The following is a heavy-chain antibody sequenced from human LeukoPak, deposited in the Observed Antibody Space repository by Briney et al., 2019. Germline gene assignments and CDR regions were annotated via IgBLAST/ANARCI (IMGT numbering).Heavy chain of an antibody. CDR3: ARDQEGQYPTDY. CDR1: GYTFTSYY. J-gene: IGHJ4*02. D-gene: IGHD2-2*01. V-gene: IGHV1-46*01. CDR2: INPSGGST. Sequence: SXXVSCKASGYTFTSYYMHWVRQAPGQGLEWMGIINPSGGSTSYAQKSQGRVTMTRETYKRTVYMELSSLRSEDTAVYYCARDQEGQYPTDYWGQGTLVTVSS.